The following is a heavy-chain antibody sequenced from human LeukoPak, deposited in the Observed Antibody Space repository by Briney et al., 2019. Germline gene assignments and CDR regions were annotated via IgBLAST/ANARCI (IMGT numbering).Heavy chain of an antibody. CDR2: IIPIFGTA. CDR3: ARTDIAAAGNWFDP. Sequence: SVTVSCKASGGTFSSYAISWVRQAPGQGLEWMGGIIPIFGTANYAQKFQGRVTITADESTSTAYMELSSLRSEDTAVYYCARTDIAAAGNWFDPWGQGTLVTVSS. D-gene: IGHD6-13*01. V-gene: IGHV1-69*13. CDR1: GGTFSSYA. J-gene: IGHJ5*02.